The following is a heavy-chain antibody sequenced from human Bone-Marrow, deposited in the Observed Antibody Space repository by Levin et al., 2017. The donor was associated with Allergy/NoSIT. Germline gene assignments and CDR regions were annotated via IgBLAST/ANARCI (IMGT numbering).Heavy chain of an antibody. Sequence: GGSLRLSCAASGFTFSSYAMDWVRQVPGKGLEWVSGISGGGASIYYADSVKGRFIISRDNSENTLYLQMNSLRAEDTAIYYCVKDGAFYNFWSGYSEGAFDVWGQGTLVTVSS. CDR2: ISGGGASI. CDR1: GFTFSSYA. V-gene: IGHV3-23*01. D-gene: IGHD3-3*01. J-gene: IGHJ3*01. CDR3: VKDGAFYNFWSGYSEGAFDV.